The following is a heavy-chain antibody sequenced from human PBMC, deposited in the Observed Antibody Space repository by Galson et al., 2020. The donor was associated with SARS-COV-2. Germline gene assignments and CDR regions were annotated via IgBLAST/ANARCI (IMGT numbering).Heavy chain of an antibody. CDR1: GGTFSSYA. V-gene: IGHV1-69*01. J-gene: IGHJ4*02. CDR2: IIRIFGTA. D-gene: IGHD5-18*01. CDR3: AGSTAMDTFDY. Sequence: KISYKASGGTFSSYAISWVRQAPGQGLEWMGGIIRIFGTANYAQKFQGRVTITADESTSTAYMELSSLRSEDTAVYYCAGSTAMDTFDYWGQGTLVTVSS.